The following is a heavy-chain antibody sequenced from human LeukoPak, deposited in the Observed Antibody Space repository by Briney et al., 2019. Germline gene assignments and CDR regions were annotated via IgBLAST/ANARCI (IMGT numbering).Heavy chain of an antibody. CDR3: ARDPFSLANSHFDY. J-gene: IGHJ4*02. CDR2: INPNSGDT. V-gene: IGHV1-2*02. Sequence: ASVKVSCKTSGYTFTDYLMHWVRQAPGQGLEWMGWINPNSGDTKYAQKFQARVTMTRDTSIRTAYMELSSLRSDDTAVYYCARDPFSLANSHFDYWGQGTLVTVSS. CDR1: GYTFTDYL. D-gene: IGHD4/OR15-4a*01.